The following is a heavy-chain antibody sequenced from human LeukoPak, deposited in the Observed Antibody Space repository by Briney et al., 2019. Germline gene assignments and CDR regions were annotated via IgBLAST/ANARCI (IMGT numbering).Heavy chain of an antibody. Sequence: KPSETLSLTCTVSGGSISNYYWTWIRQPPGKGLEWIGFISYSGNTNYNPSLKSRVTISLDTSKNQFSLKLNSVTAADTSVYYCARHISYGYHYFDYWGQGTLVTVSS. V-gene: IGHV4-59*08. CDR2: ISYSGNT. D-gene: IGHD5-18*01. CDR1: GGSISNYY. J-gene: IGHJ4*02. CDR3: ARHISYGYHYFDY.